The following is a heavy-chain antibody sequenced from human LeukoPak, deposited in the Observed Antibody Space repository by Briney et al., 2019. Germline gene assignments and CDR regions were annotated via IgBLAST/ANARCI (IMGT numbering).Heavy chain of an antibody. D-gene: IGHD6-6*01. Sequence: SETLYLTCAVSGYSISSGYYWGWIRQPPGKGLEWIGSIYHSGSTYYNPSLKSRVTISVDTSKNQFSLKLSSVTAADTAVYYCARVQLVYPYYYYYYMDVWGKGTTVTVSS. J-gene: IGHJ6*03. V-gene: IGHV4-38-2*01. CDR2: IYHSGST. CDR1: GYSISSGYY. CDR3: ARVQLVYPYYYYYYMDV.